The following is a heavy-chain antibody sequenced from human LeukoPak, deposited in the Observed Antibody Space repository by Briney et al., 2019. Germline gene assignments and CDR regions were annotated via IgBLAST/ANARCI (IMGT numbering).Heavy chain of an antibody. D-gene: IGHD5-18*01. V-gene: IGHV4-30-4*01. CDR3: ARVGVLQLWLSYFDY. CDR2: IYYSGST. J-gene: IGHJ4*02. CDR1: GGSISSGDYY. Sequence: KPSETLSLTCTVSGGSISSGDYYRSWIRQPPGKGLEWIGYIYYSGSTYYNPSLKGRVTISVDTSKNQFSLKLSSVTAADTAVYYCARVGVLQLWLSYFDYWGQGTLVTVSS.